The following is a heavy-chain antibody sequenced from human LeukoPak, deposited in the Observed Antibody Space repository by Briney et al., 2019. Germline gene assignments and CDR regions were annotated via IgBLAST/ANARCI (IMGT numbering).Heavy chain of an antibody. CDR3: ARDASFFYYDSSGSAYYFDY. CDR1: GFTFSGYG. V-gene: IGHV3-30*03. CDR2: ISYDGSNK. Sequence: GRSLRLSCAASGFTFSGYGMHWVRQAPGKGLEWVAVISYDGSNKYYADSVKGRFTISRDNSKNTLYLQMNSLRAADTAVYYCARDASFFYYDSSGSAYYFDYWGQGTLVTVSS. D-gene: IGHD3-22*01. J-gene: IGHJ4*02.